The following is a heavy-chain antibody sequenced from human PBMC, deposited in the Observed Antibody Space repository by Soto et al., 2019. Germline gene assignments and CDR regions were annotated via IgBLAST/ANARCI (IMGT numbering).Heavy chain of an antibody. CDR1: GGSISSGGYY. Sequence: QVQLQESGPGLVKPSQTLSLTCTVSGGSISSGGYYWSWIRQHPGKGLEWIGYIYYSGSTYYNPPLKSRVTISVDTSKNQFSLKLSSVTAADTAVYYCARESMYYYDSSGYYYYNWFDPWGQGTLVTVSS. CDR3: ARESMYYYDSSGYYYYNWFDP. J-gene: IGHJ5*02. V-gene: IGHV4-31*03. CDR2: IYYSGST. D-gene: IGHD3-22*01.